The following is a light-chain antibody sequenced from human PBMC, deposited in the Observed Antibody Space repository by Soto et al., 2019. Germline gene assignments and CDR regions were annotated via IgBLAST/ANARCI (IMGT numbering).Light chain of an antibody. J-gene: IGLJ1*01. CDR1: SSDVGGYNY. Sequence: QSALTQPASVSGSPGQSITISCTGTSSDVGGYNYVSWYQQHPGKAPKLMIYEVSNRPSGVANRFSGSKSGNTASLTISGLQADYEADYYCSSYTSSSIDYVFGTGTKVTVL. CDR2: EVS. CDR3: SSYTSSSIDYV. V-gene: IGLV2-14*01.